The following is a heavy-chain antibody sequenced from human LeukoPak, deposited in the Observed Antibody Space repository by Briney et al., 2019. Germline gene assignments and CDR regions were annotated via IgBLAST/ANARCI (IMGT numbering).Heavy chain of an antibody. J-gene: IGHJ4*02. CDR2: MYYSGST. CDR3: ARQTGSGLFILP. D-gene: IGHD3/OR15-3a*01. CDR1: GGSIRRSSYY. V-gene: IGHV4-39*01. Sequence: SETLSLTCTVSGGSIRRSSYYWGWIRQPPGKGLEWIGSMYYSGSTYYNPSLKSRVTISVDTSKNQFSLRLTSVTAADTAVYYCARQTGSGLFILPGGQGTLVTVSS.